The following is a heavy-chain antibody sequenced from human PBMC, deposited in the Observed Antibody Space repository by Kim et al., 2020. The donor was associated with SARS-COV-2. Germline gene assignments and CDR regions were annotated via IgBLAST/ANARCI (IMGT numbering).Heavy chain of an antibody. V-gene: IGHV4-34*01. CDR1: GGSFSGYY. CDR2: INHSGST. Sequence: SETLSLTCAVYGGSFSGYYWSWIRQHPGKGLEWIGEINHSGSTNYNPSLKSRVTISVDTSKNQFSLKLSSVTAADTAVYYCARGRGGYSYGRKGENWGQGTLVTVSS. D-gene: IGHD5-18*01. J-gene: IGHJ4*02. CDR3: ARGRGGYSYGRKGEN.